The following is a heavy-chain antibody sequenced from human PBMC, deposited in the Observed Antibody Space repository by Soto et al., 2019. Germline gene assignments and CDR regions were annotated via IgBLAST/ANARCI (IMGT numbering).Heavy chain of an antibody. J-gene: IGHJ4*02. CDR2: IYHSGSTSYN. CDR3: ARGERLGLDY. CDR1: GVSISGYY. V-gene: IGHV4-59*01. Sequence: PSETLSLTCTVSGVSISGYYWSWIRQTPGKGLEWVGYIYHSGSTSYNNYNSSLKGRVTISVDTSKNQFSLKLSSVTAADTPVYYCARGERLGLDYWGQGTLVTVSS. D-gene: IGHD6-19*01.